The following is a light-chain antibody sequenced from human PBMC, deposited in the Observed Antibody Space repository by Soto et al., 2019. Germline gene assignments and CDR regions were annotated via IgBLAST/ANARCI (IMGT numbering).Light chain of an antibody. CDR2: EVS. CDR3: CSYAGSSTVV. V-gene: IGLV2-23*02. CDR1: SSDVGSYNL. Sequence: QSVLTQPASVSGSPAQSITISCTGTSSDVGSYNLVSWYQQHPGKAPKLMIYEVSKRPSGVSNRFSGSKSGNTASLTISGLQAEDEADYYCCSYAGSSTVVFGGGTKVTVL. J-gene: IGLJ2*01.